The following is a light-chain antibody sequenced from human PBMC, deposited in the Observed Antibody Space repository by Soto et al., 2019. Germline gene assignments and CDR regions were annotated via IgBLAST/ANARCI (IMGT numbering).Light chain of an antibody. CDR1: QSISNF. J-gene: IGKJ3*01. CDR2: AAS. V-gene: IGKV1-39*01. Sequence: DIRMTQSPSSLSASVGARVSITCRASQSISNFLNWYQQKPGKAPKLLIYAASNLHSGVPSRFSGSGSGTEFTLTITSLQPEDFATYYCQQSYSSPAFTFGPGTKVDVK. CDR3: QQSYSSPAFT.